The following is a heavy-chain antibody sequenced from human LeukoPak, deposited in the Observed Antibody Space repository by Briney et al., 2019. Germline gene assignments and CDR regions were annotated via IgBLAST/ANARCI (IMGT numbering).Heavy chain of an antibody. V-gene: IGHV4-34*01. CDR1: GGSFCGYY. CDR2: INHSGST. CDR3: ARGRRWLRYYYYYMDV. J-gene: IGHJ6*03. D-gene: IGHD5-12*01. Sequence: SETLSLTCAVYGGSFCGYYWSWIRQPPGEGLEWIGEINHSGSTNYNPSLKSRVTISVDTSKNQFSLKLSSVTAADTAVYYCARGRRWLRYYYYYMDVWGKGTTVTVSS.